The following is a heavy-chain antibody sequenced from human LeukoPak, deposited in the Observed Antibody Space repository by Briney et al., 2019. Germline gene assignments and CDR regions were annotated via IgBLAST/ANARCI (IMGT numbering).Heavy chain of an antibody. CDR2: IYYSGST. J-gene: IGHJ4*02. CDR1: GGSISSYY. CDR3: ARTYYDILTGYPLYFDY. V-gene: IGHV4-59*01. D-gene: IGHD3-9*01. Sequence: SETLSLTCTVSGGSISSYYWSWIRQPPGKGLEWIGYIYYSGSTNYNPSLKSRVTISVDTSKNQLSLKLSSVTAADTAVYYCARTYYDILTGYPLYFDYWGQGTLVTVSS.